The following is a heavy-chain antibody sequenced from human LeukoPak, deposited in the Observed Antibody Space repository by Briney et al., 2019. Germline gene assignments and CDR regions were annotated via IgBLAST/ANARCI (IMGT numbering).Heavy chain of an antibody. V-gene: IGHV1-18*01. J-gene: IGHJ4*02. CDR2: ISAYNGNT. CDR1: GYTFTSYG. CDR3: ARDPPLIYCSGGSCYPYY. D-gene: IGHD2-15*01. Sequence: ASVKVSCKASGYTFTSYGISWVRQAPGQGLEWMGWISAYNGNTNYAQKLQGRVTMTTDTSTSTAYMELRSLRSGDTAVYYCARDPPLIYCSGGSCYPYYWGQGTLVTVSS.